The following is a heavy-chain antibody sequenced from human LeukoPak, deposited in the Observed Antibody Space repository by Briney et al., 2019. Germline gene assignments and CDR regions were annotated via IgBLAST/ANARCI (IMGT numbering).Heavy chain of an antibody. CDR2: IYHSGST. J-gene: IGHJ1*01. V-gene: IGHV4-38-2*02. CDR1: GGSISSYY. CDR3: ARVVQSTDSSGFYLPEYFQH. D-gene: IGHD3-22*01. Sequence: PSETLSLTCTVSGGSISSYYWSWLRQPPGKGLEWIGSIYHSGSTYYNPSLKSRVTISVDTSKNQFSLKLSSVTAADTAVYYCARVVQSTDSSGFYLPEYFQHWGQGTLVTVSS.